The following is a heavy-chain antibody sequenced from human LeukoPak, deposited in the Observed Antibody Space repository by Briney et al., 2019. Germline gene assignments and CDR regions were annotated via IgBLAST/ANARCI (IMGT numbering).Heavy chain of an antibody. CDR2: ISSSSSYI. J-gene: IGHJ3*02. CDR1: GFTFSSYS. CDR3: ARGAPWAFDI. V-gene: IGHV3-21*01. Sequence: GGSLRLSCAASGFTFSSYSMNRVRQAPGKGLEWVSSISSSSSYIYYADSVKGRFTISRDNAKNSLYLQMNSLRAEDTAVYYCARGAPWAFDIWGQGTMVTVSS.